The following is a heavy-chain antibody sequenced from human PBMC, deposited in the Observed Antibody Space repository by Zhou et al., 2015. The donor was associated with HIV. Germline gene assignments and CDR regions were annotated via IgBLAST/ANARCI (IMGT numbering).Heavy chain of an antibody. V-gene: IGHV1-69*08. J-gene: IGHJ4*02. CDR1: GGTFSSYT. CDR2: IIPILGIA. CDR3: ARDQAFVFRGTAFDY. Sequence: QVQLVQSGAEVKKPGSSVKVSCKASGGTFSSYTISWVRQAPGQGLEWMGRIIPILGIANYAQKFQGRVTITADKSTSTAYMELSSLRSEDTAVYYCARDQAFVFRGTAFDYWGQGTLVTVSS. D-gene: IGHD2-21*01.